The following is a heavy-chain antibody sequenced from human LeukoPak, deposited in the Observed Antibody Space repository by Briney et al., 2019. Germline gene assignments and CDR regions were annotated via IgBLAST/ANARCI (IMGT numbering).Heavy chain of an antibody. CDR1: GDSISSGYY. Sequence: SETLSLTCTVSGDSISSGYYWGWIRQPPGKGLEWIGEINHSGSTSYNPSLKSRVTISIDTSKNQFSLKLSSVTAADTAVYYCARLAIMDYYESSGYTTWGQGTLVTVSS. V-gene: IGHV4-38-2*02. D-gene: IGHD3-22*01. J-gene: IGHJ5*02. CDR2: INHSGST. CDR3: ARLAIMDYYESSGYTT.